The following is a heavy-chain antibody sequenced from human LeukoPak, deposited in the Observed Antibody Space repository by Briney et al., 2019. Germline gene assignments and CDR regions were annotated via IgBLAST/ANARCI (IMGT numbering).Heavy chain of an antibody. Sequence: GGSLRLSCAASGYTFSDYAMSWVRQAPGKGLEWVSAISASGGSTYYADSVKGRFTISRDNSKNTLYLQMNSLRVEDTAVYYCATPQGDYWGQGTLVTVSS. J-gene: IGHJ4*02. V-gene: IGHV3-23*01. CDR2: ISASGGST. CDR3: ATPQGDY. CDR1: GYTFSDYA.